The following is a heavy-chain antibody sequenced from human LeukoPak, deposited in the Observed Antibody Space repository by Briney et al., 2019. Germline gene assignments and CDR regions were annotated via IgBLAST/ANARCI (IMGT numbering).Heavy chain of an antibody. D-gene: IGHD1-26*01. CDR3: VKDVGGSYAFDY. Sequence: GGSLTLSCSASGFPFSRYAMLWVRRARGKGLVYVSGFNDYGGRTHYGDTVKGSFNISRDNSKNSLHLQMSTLRAEDTALYYCVKDVGGSYAFDYWGQGILVTVAS. CDR2: FNDYGGRT. J-gene: IGHJ4*02. V-gene: IGHV3-64D*09. CDR1: GFPFSRYA.